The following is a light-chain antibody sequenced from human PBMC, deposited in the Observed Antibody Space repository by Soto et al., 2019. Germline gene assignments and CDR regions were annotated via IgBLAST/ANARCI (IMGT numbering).Light chain of an antibody. CDR3: QQYNNWPFS. CDR2: DVS. Sequence: EIIMTQSPGTLSVSPGERATLSCRAAQGVTTNFAWYQQKSGQSPRLLIYDVSNRATGVPARFSGSGSETDFTLTISGLQPEDSAVYFCQQYNNWPFSFGQGTRLEIK. CDR1: QGVTTN. V-gene: IGKV3-15*01. J-gene: IGKJ5*01.